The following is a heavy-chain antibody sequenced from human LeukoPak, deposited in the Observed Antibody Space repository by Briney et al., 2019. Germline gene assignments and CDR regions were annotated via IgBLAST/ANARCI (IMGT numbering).Heavy chain of an antibody. Sequence: SETLSLTCTVSGGSISSYYWSWIRQPPGKGLEWIGFIYYTGSTDYNPSLKSRVTISVDTSKNQFSLKLSSVTAADTAVYYCARDSGYYGSGAFGYWGQGTLVTVSS. D-gene: IGHD3-10*01. CDR1: GGSISSYY. V-gene: IGHV4-59*01. CDR2: IYYTGST. CDR3: ARDSGYYGSGAFGY. J-gene: IGHJ4*02.